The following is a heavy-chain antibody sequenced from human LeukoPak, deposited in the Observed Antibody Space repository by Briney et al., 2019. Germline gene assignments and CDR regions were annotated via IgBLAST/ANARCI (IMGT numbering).Heavy chain of an antibody. V-gene: IGHV3-7*04. D-gene: IGHD2-2*01. CDR1: GFTLSSYW. J-gene: IGHJ4*02. CDR2: IKQDGSEK. Sequence: SGGSLRLSCAASGFTLSSYWMSWVRQAPGKGLEWVANIKQDGSEKYYVDSVKGRFTISRDNANNSLYLQMNTLRAEDTAVYYRATDLQPFDYWGQGTLVTVSS. CDR3: ATDLQPFDY.